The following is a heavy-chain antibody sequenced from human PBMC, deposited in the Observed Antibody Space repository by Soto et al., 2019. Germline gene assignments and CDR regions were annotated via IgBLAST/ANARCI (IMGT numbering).Heavy chain of an antibody. J-gene: IGHJ6*02. CDR3: AYSGDGAYYFYALDV. CDR2: IYWNDDK. CDR1: GFSLTTGGVG. Sequence: QITLEESGPTLVKPTQTLTLTCTFSGFSLTTGGVGVGWIRQPPGKALEWLALIYWNDDKRYTPSLKSRLTIPKAPSNNQVVLTMPNMDPADTATSFYAYSGDGAYYFYALDVWGQGATVTVSS. D-gene: IGHD3-16*01. V-gene: IGHV2-5*01.